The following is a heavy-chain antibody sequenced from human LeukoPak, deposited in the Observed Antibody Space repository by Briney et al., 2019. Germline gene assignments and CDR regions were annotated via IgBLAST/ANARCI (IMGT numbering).Heavy chain of an antibody. CDR2: ISSSGSTI. Sequence: GGSLRPSCAASGFTFSDYYMSWIRQAPGKGLEWVSYISSSGSTIYYADSVKGRFTISRDNAKNSLYLQMNSLRAEDTAVYYCAGDPPYCGGDCYRPGPFDYWGQGTLVTVSS. CDR1: GFTFSDYY. J-gene: IGHJ4*02. V-gene: IGHV3-11*04. D-gene: IGHD2-21*02. CDR3: AGDPPYCGGDCYRPGPFDY.